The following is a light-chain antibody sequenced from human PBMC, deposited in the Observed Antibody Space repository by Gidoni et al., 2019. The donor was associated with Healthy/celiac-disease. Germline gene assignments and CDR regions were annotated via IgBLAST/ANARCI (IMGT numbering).Light chain of an antibody. V-gene: IGLV2-14*03. Sequence: HSALTQPASVSGSPGQSITFSCTGTSSDVGGYNYVSWYQQHPGKAPKLMIYDVSNRPSGVSNRFSGSKSGNTASRTISGLQAEDEADYYCSSYTSSSTLDFGTGTKVTVL. CDR3: SSYTSSSTLD. CDR1: SSDVGGYNY. J-gene: IGLJ1*01. CDR2: DVS.